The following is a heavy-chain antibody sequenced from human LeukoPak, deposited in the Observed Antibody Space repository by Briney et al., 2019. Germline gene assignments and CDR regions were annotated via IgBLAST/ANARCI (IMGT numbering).Heavy chain of an antibody. D-gene: IGHD6-19*01. Sequence: GGSLRLSCAASGFTFSSYAMSWVRQAPGKGLEWVSAISGSGGSTYYADSVKGRFTISRDNSKNTLYLKMNSLRAENTAVYYCAKPLNPAVAAFDYWGQGTLVTVSS. J-gene: IGHJ4*02. CDR2: ISGSGGST. CDR1: GFTFSSYA. V-gene: IGHV3-23*01. CDR3: AKPLNPAVAAFDY.